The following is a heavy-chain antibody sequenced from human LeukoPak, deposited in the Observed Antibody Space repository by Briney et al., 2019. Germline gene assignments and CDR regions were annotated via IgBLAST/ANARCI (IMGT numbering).Heavy chain of an antibody. CDR1: GGSISSSSYY. Sequence: SETLSLTCSVSGGSISSSSYYWGWIRQPPGKGLEWIGSIYYSGSTYYNPSLKSRVTVSVDTSKNQFSLKLSSVTAADTAVYYCARVGTVAVAGIFDYWGQGTLVTVSS. CDR3: ARVGTVAVAGIFDY. V-gene: IGHV4-39*07. CDR2: IYYSGST. D-gene: IGHD6-19*01. J-gene: IGHJ4*02.